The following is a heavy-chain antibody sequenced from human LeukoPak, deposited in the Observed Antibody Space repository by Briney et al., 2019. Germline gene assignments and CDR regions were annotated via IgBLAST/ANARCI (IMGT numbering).Heavy chain of an antibody. CDR2: IYYSGST. CDR1: GGSISSSSYY. CDR3: ASVVRSKGRPYYFDY. D-gene: IGHD2-15*01. Sequence: SETLSLTCTVSGGSISSSSYYWGWIRQPPWKGLEWIGSIYYSGSTYYNPSLKSRVTISVDTSKNQFSLKLSSVTAADTAVYYCASVVRSKGRPYYFDYWGQGTLVTVSS. V-gene: IGHV4-39*01. J-gene: IGHJ4*02.